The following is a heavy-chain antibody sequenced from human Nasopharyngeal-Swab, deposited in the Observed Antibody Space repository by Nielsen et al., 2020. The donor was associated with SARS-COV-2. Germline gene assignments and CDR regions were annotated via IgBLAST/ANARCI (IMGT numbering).Heavy chain of an antibody. CDR2: ISSDGSNK. D-gene: IGHD6-13*01. CDR3: ANSFLGLRPDLGFFGSSWFPPYC. Sequence: GASLKISCASSGFTLSSYGMHWVRQAPGKGLERVADISSDGSNKYYADSVKGRFTISRDNSKNTLYLQMNSLRAGDTAVYYCANSFLGLRPDLGFFGSSWFPPYCWGQRTLVSVSS. V-gene: IGHV3-30*18. J-gene: IGHJ4*02. CDR1: GFTLSSYG.